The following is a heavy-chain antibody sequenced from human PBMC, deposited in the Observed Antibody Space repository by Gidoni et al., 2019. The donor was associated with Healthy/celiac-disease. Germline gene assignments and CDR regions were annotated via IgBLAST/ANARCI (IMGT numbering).Heavy chain of an antibody. J-gene: IGHJ4*02. D-gene: IGHD6-19*01. CDR2: IYYSGST. CDR1: GGSISSSSYY. CDR3: ARRADSGWLFDY. Sequence: QLQLQESGPGLVKPSETLSLTCPVSGGSISSSSYYWGWIRQPPGKGLEWIGSIYYSGSTYYNPSLESRVTIFVDTSKNQFSLKLSSGTAADTAVYYCARRADSGWLFDYWGQGTLVTVSS. V-gene: IGHV4-39*01.